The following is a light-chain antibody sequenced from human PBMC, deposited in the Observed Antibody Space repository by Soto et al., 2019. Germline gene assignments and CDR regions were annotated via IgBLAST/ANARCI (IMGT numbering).Light chain of an antibody. V-gene: IGKV3-11*01. CDR2: DAS. CDR3: LQRSDWPLT. J-gene: IGKJ4*01. Sequence: DIILTQSPDTLSLSPGERATLSCRASQNVRTFLAWYQQEPGQAPRLLISDASYRATGVPPRFSGSGSGTDFTLTISSLEPEDFAVYYCLQRSDWPLTFGGGSKVEI. CDR1: QNVRTF.